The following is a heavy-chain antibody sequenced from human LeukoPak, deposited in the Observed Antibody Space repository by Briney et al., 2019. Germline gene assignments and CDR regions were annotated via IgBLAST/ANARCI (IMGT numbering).Heavy chain of an antibody. V-gene: IGHV4-39*07. CDR1: GGSISSSSYY. CDR2: VFYSGGTYGTT. CDR3: ARVGYSYSINDWSRTGLGAYPTKYYYYMDV. J-gene: IGHJ6*03. Sequence: PSETLSLTCTVSGGSISSSSYYWGWIRQPPGKGLEWIVSVFYSGGTYGTTYYNPSLKSRVTISVDTSKNQFSLELSFVTAADTAVYYCARVGYSYSINDWSRTGLGAYPTKYYYYMDVWGKGTTVTVSS. D-gene: IGHD5-18*01.